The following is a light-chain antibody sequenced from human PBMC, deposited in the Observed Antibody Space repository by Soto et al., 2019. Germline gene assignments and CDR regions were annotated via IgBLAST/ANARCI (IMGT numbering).Light chain of an antibody. CDR2: GAS. V-gene: IGKV3D-20*02. J-gene: IGKJ5*01. Sequence: EIVLTQSPGTLSLSPGEIATLSCRASQSVSSSYLAWYQQKPGQAPRLLIYGASTRATGIPARFSGSGSGTDFTLTISSLEPEDFAVYYCQQRSNWPITFGQGTRLEIK. CDR3: QQRSNWPIT. CDR1: QSVSSSY.